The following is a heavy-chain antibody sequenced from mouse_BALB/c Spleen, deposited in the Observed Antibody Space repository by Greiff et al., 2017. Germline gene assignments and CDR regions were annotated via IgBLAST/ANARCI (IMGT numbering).Heavy chain of an antibody. CDR3: ARGGDYYGSSDYYAMDY. Sequence: QVQLQQPGAELVKPGASVKLSCKASGYTFTSYWMHWVKQRPGQGLEWIGEILPGSGSTNYNEKFKGKATFTADTSSNTAYMQLSSLTSEDSAVYYCARGGDYYGSSDYYAMDYWGQGTSVTVSS. V-gene: IGHV1-9*01. CDR2: ILPGSGST. J-gene: IGHJ4*01. CDR1: GYTFTSYW. D-gene: IGHD1-1*01.